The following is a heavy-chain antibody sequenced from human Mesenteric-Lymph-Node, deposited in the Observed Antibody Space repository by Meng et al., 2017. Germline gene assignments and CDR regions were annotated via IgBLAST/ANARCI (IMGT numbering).Heavy chain of an antibody. Sequence: GASLNISCVASGFTFSNTEMNWVRQAPGKGLEWVSYISGRGTTIYYAYSVKGRFTVSRDNAKNSLNLQMNSPRAEDTVIYYCARELIAAAVPDYWGQGTLVTVSS. CDR1: GFTFSNTE. V-gene: IGHV3-48*03. J-gene: IGHJ4*02. D-gene: IGHD6-13*01. CDR3: ARELIAAAVPDY. CDR2: ISGRGTTI.